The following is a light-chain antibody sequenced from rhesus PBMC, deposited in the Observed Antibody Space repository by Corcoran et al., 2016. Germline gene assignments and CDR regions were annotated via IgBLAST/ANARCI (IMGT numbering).Light chain of an antibody. Sequence: QAALTQPPSVSGSPGPSVTISCTGTSNDVGGYDYVSWYQQHPGTAPKLMIYEVSKRPSGVSDRCSGSKSGNTASLTISGLQAEDEADYYCSSYAGSNTFIFGAGTRLTVL. CDR2: EVS. V-gene: IGLV2-23*01. J-gene: IGLJ1*01. CDR3: SSYAGSNTFI. CDR1: SNDVGGYDY.